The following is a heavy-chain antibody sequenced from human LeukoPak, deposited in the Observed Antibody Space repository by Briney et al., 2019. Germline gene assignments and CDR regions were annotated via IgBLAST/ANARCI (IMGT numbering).Heavy chain of an antibody. J-gene: IGHJ6*03. CDR1: GYTFIAYY. Sequence: ASVKVSCKASGYTFIAYYMHWVRQAPGQGLEWMGWINPNSGGTNYAQKFQGRVTMTRNTSISTAYMELSSLRSEDTAVYYCATSSSGYYQNYYYYMDVWGKGTTVTVSS. CDR2: INPNSGGT. V-gene: IGHV1-2*02. D-gene: IGHD3-22*01. CDR3: ATSSSGYYQNYYYYMDV.